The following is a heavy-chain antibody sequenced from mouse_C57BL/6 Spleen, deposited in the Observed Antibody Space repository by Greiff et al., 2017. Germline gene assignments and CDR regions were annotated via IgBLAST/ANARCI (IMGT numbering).Heavy chain of an antibody. J-gene: IGHJ3*01. CDR1: GYTFTDYY. CDR3: AFYYYGSGFAY. D-gene: IGHD1-1*01. V-gene: IGHV1-19*01. CDR2: INPYNGGT. Sequence: VQLQQSGPVLVKPGASVKMSCKASGYTFTDYYMNWVKQSHGKSLEWIGVINPYNGGTSYNQKFKGKATLTVDKSSSTAYMELNSLTSEDSAVYYCAFYYYGSGFAYWGQGTLVTVSA.